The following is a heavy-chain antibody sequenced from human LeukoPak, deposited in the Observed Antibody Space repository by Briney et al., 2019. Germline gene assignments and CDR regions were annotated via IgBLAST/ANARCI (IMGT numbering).Heavy chain of an antibody. CDR1: GYSFTSYW. Sequence: GESLKISFKGSGYSFTSYWIRWVRPMPGKGLEWMGRIDPSDSYTKYSPSFQGHVTLSADKSISTAYLQWSSLKASDTAMYFCARQSDIAAPGDAFDLWGQGTMVTVSS. D-gene: IGHD6-13*01. V-gene: IGHV5-10-1*01. CDR2: IDPSDSYT. J-gene: IGHJ3*01. CDR3: ARQSDIAAPGDAFDL.